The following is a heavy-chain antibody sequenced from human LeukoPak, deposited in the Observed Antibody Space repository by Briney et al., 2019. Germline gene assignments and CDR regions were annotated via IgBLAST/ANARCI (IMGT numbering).Heavy chain of an antibody. Sequence: SVKVSCKASGGTFSSYAISWVRQAPGQGLEWMGGIIPIFGTANYAQKFQGRVTITTDESTSTAYMELSSLRSEDTAVYYCAVGEPEAYYYYMDVWGKGTTVTVSS. CDR3: AVGEPEAYYYYMDV. D-gene: IGHD4-17*01. V-gene: IGHV1-69*05. J-gene: IGHJ6*03. CDR1: GGTFSSYA. CDR2: IIPIFGTA.